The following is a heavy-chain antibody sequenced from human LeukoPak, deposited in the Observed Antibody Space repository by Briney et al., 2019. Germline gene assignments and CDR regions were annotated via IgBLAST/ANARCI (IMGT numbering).Heavy chain of an antibody. CDR2: INPNSGET. CDR3: ATDRDYSNTERGFDY. Sequence: ASVKVSCKTSGYTFTDYYIHWVRQAPGQGLEWMGWINPNSGETNSAQKFQGRVTMAGDTAIRTAYMALSRLTSDDTAVYYCATDRDYSNTERGFDYWGQGTLVTVSS. D-gene: IGHD4-11*01. CDR1: GYTFTDYY. V-gene: IGHV1-2*02. J-gene: IGHJ4*02.